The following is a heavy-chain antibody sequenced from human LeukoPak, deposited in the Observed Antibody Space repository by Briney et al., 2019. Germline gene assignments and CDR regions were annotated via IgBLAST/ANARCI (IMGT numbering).Heavy chain of an antibody. Sequence: PSETLSLTCTVSGGSISDDYWSWIRQPPGKGLEWFGFIYDSGRTSYNPSLKSRVTISGDTSKKQFSLNLNSLTAADAAVYYCARFPNYDAYVRDYWGQGILVTVSS. CDR1: GGSISDDY. CDR3: ARFPNYDAYVRDY. D-gene: IGHD4-17*01. CDR2: IYDSGRT. J-gene: IGHJ4*02. V-gene: IGHV4-59*01.